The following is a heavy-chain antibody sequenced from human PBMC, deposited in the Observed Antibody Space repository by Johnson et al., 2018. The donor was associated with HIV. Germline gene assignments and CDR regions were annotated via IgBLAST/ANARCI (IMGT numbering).Heavy chain of an antibody. Sequence: QVQLVESGGGVVQPGRSVRLSCAASGLNFSDYGMHWVRQAPGKGLEWVAVISFDGSNEYYADSVKGRFTISRDNSKNTLHLQMNSLRTEDTAVYYCVRGRIRTVVVDLGGGGFDIWGQGTLVTVSS. CDR2: ISFDGSNE. CDR3: VRGRIRTVVVDLGGGGFDI. V-gene: IGHV3-30*04. J-gene: IGHJ3*02. CDR1: GLNFSDYG. D-gene: IGHD2-2*01.